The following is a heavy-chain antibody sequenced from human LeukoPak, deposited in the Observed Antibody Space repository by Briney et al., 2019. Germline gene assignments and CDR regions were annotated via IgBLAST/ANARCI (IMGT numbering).Heavy chain of an antibody. CDR1: GGSFSGYY. V-gene: IGHV4-34*01. CDR3: ARGTMATTWEFDY. CDR2: INHSGST. D-gene: IGHD5-24*01. Sequence: SETLSLTCAVYGGSFSGYYWSWIRQPPGKGLEWIGEINHSGSTNYNPSLKSRVTISVDTSKNQFPLKLSSVTAADTAVYYCARGTMATTWEFDYWGQGTLVTVSS. J-gene: IGHJ4*02.